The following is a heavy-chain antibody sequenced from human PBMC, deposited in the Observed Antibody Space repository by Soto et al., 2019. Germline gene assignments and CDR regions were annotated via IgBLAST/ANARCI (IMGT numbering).Heavy chain of an antibody. CDR2: IYYSGST. J-gene: IGHJ4*02. D-gene: IGHD3-10*01. CDR1: GGSISSSSYY. Sequence: PSETLSLTCTVSGGSISSSSYYWGWIRQPPGKGLEWIGSIYYSGSTYYNPSLKSRVTISVDTSKNQFSLKLSSVTAADTAVYYCARGANYYGSGRYLGQYYYFDYWGQGTLVTVS. CDR3: ARGANYYGSGRYLGQYYYFDY. V-gene: IGHV4-39*01.